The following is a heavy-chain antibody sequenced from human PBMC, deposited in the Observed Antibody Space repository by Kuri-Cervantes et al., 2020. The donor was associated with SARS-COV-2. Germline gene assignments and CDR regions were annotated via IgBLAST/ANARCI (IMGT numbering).Heavy chain of an antibody. D-gene: IGHD2-21*01. CDR3: ARSGDDYYLFDY. CDR2: INPSGGGK. CDR1: RYIFTNYY. V-gene: IGHV1-46*01. Sequence: ASVTVSFKASRYIFTNYYIHWVRQAPGQGLEWMGIINPSGGGKSVAQKFQGRVTMTSDTSTRTVYMELRSLRSEDTAVYYCARSGDDYYLFDYWGQGTLVTVSS. J-gene: IGHJ4*02.